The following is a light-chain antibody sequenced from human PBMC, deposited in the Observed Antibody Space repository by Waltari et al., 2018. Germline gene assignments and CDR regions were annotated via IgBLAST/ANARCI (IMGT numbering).Light chain of an antibody. J-gene: IGLJ1*01. V-gene: IGLV2-23*02. CDR1: SSYVGPYNL. CDR2: EVT. Sequence: QSALTQPASVSGSPGQSITISCPGTSSYVGPYNLVSWYQQHPGKASKLMIYEVTKRPSGVSSRFSASRSGNTASLTISGLQAEDEADYYCCSYNDGPYVFGTGTKVTVL. CDR3: CSYNDGPYV.